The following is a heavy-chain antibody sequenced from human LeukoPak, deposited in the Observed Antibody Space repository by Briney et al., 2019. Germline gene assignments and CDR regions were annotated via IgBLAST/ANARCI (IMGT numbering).Heavy chain of an antibody. CDR2: ISWDGGSR. CDR3: ARKLIAARTYCFDY. J-gene: IGHJ4*02. Sequence: GGSLRLSCAASGFTFDDYTIHWVRQAPGKGLEWVSLISWDGGSRYYADSVKGRFTISRDNSKNTLYLLMNSLRPEDTAVYYCARKLIAARTYCFDYWGQGTLVTVSS. V-gene: IGHV3-43*01. CDR1: GFTFDDYT. D-gene: IGHD6-13*01.